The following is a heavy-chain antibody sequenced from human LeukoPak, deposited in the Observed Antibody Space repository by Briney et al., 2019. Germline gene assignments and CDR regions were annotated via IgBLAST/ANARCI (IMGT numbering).Heavy chain of an antibody. CDR2: ISGGGGIT. Sequence: GGSLRLSCAAPGFTSSSYSMNWVRQSPGKGLEWVSYISGGGGITNYADSVKGRFTISRDNSKNTLYLQMNSLRAEDTAVYHCAKDRGTHVFDIWGQGTMVTVSS. D-gene: IGHD1-1*01. J-gene: IGHJ3*02. V-gene: IGHV3-23*01. CDR1: GFTSSSYS. CDR3: AKDRGTHVFDI.